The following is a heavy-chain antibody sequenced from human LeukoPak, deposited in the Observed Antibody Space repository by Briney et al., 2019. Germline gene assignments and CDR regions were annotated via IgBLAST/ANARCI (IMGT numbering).Heavy chain of an antibody. J-gene: IGHJ5*02. CDR1: GASVSSASY. V-gene: IGHV4-61*01. D-gene: IGHD1-26*01. CDR3: ARSRAFNSGAFDP. CDR2: IYNGVNT. Sequence: SQTLSLTCTVSGASVSSASYWSWIRQPPGKGVEWIAHIYNGVNTNYNPSLKSRVTISVDTSKNQFSLRLNSVTAADTAVYYCARSRAFNSGAFDPWGQGSLVTVSS.